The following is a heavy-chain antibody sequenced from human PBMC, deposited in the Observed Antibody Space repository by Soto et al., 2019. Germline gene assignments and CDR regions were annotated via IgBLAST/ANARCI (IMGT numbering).Heavy chain of an antibody. V-gene: IGHV1-46*01. J-gene: IGHJ4*02. CDR2: INPSGGTT. CDR1: GYIFINYY. D-gene: IGHD4-17*01. CDR3: ARLATVTPPYYFDY. Sequence: ASVKVSCKASGYIFINYYMHWVRQAPGQGLEWMGVINPSGGTTSYAQKFQGRVTMTRDTSTSTVYMELSSLRSDDMAIYYCARLATVTPPYYFDYWGQGTLVTVSS.